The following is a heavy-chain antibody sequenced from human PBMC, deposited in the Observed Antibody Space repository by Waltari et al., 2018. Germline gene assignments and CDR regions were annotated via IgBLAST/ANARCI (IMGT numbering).Heavy chain of an antibody. CDR1: GGSVPSGRYY. D-gene: IGHD3-10*01. Sequence: LSLTCTVPGGSVPSGRYYGVWVRQPPGKGLGGIGDITYQRSTNDKASLKSRLAISVDTSKNQFSLRLNSVTAADTAVYYCARDSPYQLYERFGMDVWGQGTAVTVS. V-gene: IGHV4-61*01. J-gene: IGHJ6*02. CDR3: ARDSPYQLYERFGMDV. CDR2: ITYQRST.